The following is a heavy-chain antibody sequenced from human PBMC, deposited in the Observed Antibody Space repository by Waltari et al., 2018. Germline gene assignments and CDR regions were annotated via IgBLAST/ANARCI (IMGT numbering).Heavy chain of an antibody. V-gene: IGHV1-69*12. CDR1: GGTFSSYA. CDR3: ARAPYTQYCSSTSCYPPDYYMDV. J-gene: IGHJ6*03. Sequence: QVQLVQSGAEVKKPGSSVKVSCKASGGTFSSYAISWVRQAPGQGLEWMGGIIPIFGTANYAQKFQGRVTITADESTSTAYMELSSLRSEDTAVYYCARAPYTQYCSSTSCYPPDYYMDVWGKGTTVTISS. D-gene: IGHD2-2*01. CDR2: IIPIFGTA.